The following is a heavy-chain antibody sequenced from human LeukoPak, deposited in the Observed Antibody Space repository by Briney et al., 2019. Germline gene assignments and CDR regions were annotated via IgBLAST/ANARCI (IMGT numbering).Heavy chain of an antibody. Sequence: ASVKVSCKASGYTFKRYGINWVRQAPGQGLEWMGWITPYNGNTKYAQKFQGRVTMTTDTSTSTAYMELRSLRSDDTAVYYCARGDYYDSSGYSDASLFDYWGQGTLVTVSS. D-gene: IGHD3-22*01. CDR1: GYTFKRYG. V-gene: IGHV1-18*01. J-gene: IGHJ4*02. CDR2: ITPYNGNT. CDR3: ARGDYYDSSGYSDASLFDY.